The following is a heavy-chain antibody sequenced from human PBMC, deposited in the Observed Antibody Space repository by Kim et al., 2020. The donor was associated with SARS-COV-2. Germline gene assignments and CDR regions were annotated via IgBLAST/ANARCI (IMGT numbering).Heavy chain of an antibody. V-gene: IGHV4-59*13. CDR3: SRARLEWEVPDY. J-gene: IGHJ4*02. CDR1: GGSISSNY. CDR2: IYYSGST. Sequence: SETLSLTCTVSGGSISSNYWSWIRQPPGKGLEWIGYIYYSGSTNYNPTLKRRVNITVDTSKNQFSLKLSSVSAADTAVYYCSRARLEWEVPDYWGQGTLVTVSS. D-gene: IGHD3-3*01.